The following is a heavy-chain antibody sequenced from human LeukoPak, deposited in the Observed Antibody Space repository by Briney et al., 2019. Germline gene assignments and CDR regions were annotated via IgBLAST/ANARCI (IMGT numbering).Heavy chain of an antibody. Sequence: GGSLRLSCAASGFTFSSYAMSWVRQSPGKGLEWVSAISGSGGSTYYADSVKGRFTISRDNSKNTLYLQMNSQRAEDTAVYYCAKVPATAIRNDFAFDYWGQGTLVTVSS. CDR3: AKVPATAIRNDFAFDY. CDR2: ISGSGGST. D-gene: IGHD2-2*02. V-gene: IGHV3-23*01. CDR1: GFTFSSYA. J-gene: IGHJ4*02.